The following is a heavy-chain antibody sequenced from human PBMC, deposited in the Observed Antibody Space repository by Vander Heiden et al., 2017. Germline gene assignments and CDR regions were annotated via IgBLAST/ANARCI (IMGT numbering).Heavy chain of an antibody. CDR2: ISRSGATT. D-gene: IGHD6-19*01. J-gene: IGHJ4*02. V-gene: IGHV3-23*01. CDR3: ARSPISVTGFFDS. CDR1: GFNFNNYA. Sequence: EVQLLQSGGDLVQPGGALTLSCAASGFNFNNYALSWFREARGKGREWVSTISRSGATTYYSDSVKGRFTVSRNNSKNSLYLRMNTVRAEDTALYYCARSPISVTGFFDSWGQGTLVTVSS.